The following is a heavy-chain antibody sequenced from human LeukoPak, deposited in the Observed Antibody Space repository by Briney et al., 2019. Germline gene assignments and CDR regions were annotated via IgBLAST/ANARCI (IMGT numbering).Heavy chain of an antibody. J-gene: IGHJ4*02. Sequence: PGGSLRLSCAASGFIFRNYWMHWVRQAPGKGLVWVARINPNGITTTYTDSVKGRFTISRDNAKNTLYRQMNSLRVEDTAVYYCARDFAGDRDYWGQGTLVTVSS. CDR2: INPNGITT. V-gene: IGHV3-74*01. CDR3: ARDFAGDRDY. D-gene: IGHD4-17*01. CDR1: GFIFRNYW.